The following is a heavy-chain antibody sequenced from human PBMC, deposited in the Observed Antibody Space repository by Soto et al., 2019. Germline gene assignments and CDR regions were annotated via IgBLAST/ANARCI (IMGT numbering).Heavy chain of an antibody. D-gene: IGHD3-22*01. J-gene: IGHJ6*02. CDR1: GGTFSSYA. CDR2: IIPIFGTA. V-gene: IGHV1-69*13. CDR3: AKWRRNYYDSSGYYLESHYYYYGMNV. Sequence: ASVKVSCKASGGTFSSYAISWVRQAPGQGLEWMGGIIPIFGTANYAQKFQGRVTITADESTSTAYMELSSLRSEDTAVYYCAKWRRNYYDSSGYYLESHYYYYGMNVWGQGTTVTVSS.